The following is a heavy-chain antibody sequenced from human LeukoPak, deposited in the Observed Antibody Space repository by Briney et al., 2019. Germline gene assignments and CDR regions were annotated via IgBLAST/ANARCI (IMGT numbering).Heavy chain of an antibody. Sequence: PSETLSLTCTVSGGSISSSNYYWGWIRQPPGKGLEWIGSIYYSGSTYYNPSLKRRVTISVDTSKNQFSLKLSSVTAADTAVYYCARRVIPHDAFDIWGQGTMVTVSS. CDR2: IYYSGST. V-gene: IGHV4-39*01. CDR3: ARRVIPHDAFDI. D-gene: IGHD2/OR15-2a*01. CDR1: GGSISSSNYY. J-gene: IGHJ3*02.